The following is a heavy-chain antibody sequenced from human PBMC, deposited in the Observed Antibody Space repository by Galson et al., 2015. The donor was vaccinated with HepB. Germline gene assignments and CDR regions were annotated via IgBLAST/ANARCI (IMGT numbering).Heavy chain of an antibody. J-gene: IGHJ6*02. D-gene: IGHD5-18*01. CDR3: ARSPTAMVTREDYGMDV. CDR1: GYTFTGYY. Sequence: SVKVSCKASGYTFTGYYMHWVRQAPGQGLEWMGWINPNSGGTNYAQKFQGWVTMTRDTSISTAYMELSRLRSDDTAVYYCARSPTAMVTREDYGMDVWGQGTTVTVSS. CDR2: INPNSGGT. V-gene: IGHV1-2*04.